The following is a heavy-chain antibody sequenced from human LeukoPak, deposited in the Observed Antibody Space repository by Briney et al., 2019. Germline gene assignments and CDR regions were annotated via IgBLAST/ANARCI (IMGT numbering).Heavy chain of an antibody. D-gene: IGHD3-22*01. CDR3: AVAYSSSGYYPVDY. CDR1: GFTFSSYG. V-gene: IGHV3-30*03. J-gene: IGHJ4*02. Sequence: GGSLRLSCAASGFTFSSYGMHWVRQAPGEGLEWVAVISYDGSNKYYADSVKGRFTISRDNSKNTLYLQMNSLRAEDTAVYYCAVAYSSSGYYPVDYWGQGTLVTVSS. CDR2: ISYDGSNK.